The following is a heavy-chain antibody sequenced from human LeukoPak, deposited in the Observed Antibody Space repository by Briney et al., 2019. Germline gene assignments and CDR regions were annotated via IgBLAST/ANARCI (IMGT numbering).Heavy chain of an antibody. CDR3: AKTYYYDSSGYYFDAFDI. CDR2: ISGSGGST. V-gene: IGHV3-23*01. J-gene: IGHJ3*02. CDR1: GFTFSSYA. D-gene: IGHD3-22*01. Sequence: GGSLRLSCAASGFTFSSYAMSWVRQAPGKGLEWVSAISGSGGSTYYADSVKGRFTIFRDNSKNTLYLQVNSLRAEDTAVYYCAKTYYYDSSGYYFDAFDIWGQGTMVTVSS.